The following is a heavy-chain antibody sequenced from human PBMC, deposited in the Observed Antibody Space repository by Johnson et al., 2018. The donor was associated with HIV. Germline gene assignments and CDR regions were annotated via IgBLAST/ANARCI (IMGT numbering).Heavy chain of an antibody. Sequence: QEQLVESGGGLVKPGGSLRLSCATSGFTFNNTWMSWVRQAPGKGLEWVAFIQSDGKIKFYADSVKGRFTISRDNSKNMLYLQMNSLRPEDTAVYYCARDGRDLVTRGSFDIWGQGTVVTVSS. CDR1: GFTFNNTW. D-gene: IGHD3-9*01. J-gene: IGHJ3*02. CDR2: IQSDGKIK. CDR3: ARDGRDLVTRGSFDI. V-gene: IGHV3-30*02.